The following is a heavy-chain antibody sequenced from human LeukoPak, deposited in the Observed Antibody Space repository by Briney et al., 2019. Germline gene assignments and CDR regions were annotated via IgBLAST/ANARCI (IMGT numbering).Heavy chain of an antibody. J-gene: IGHJ3*02. CDR2: ISYDGSNK. CDR3: ARVAGELLRSDAFDI. V-gene: IGHV3-30-3*01. CDR1: GFTFSSYA. D-gene: IGHD1-26*01. Sequence: PGGSLRLSCAASGFTFSSYAMHWVRQAPGKGLEWVAVISYDGSNKYYADSVKGRFTISRDNSKNTLYLQMNSLRAEDTAVYYCARVAGELLRSDAFDIWGQGTMVTVSS.